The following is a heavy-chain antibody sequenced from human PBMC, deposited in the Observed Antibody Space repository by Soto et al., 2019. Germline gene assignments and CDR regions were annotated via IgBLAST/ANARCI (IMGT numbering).Heavy chain of an antibody. CDR3: ARDFRDIVVVVAASDAFDI. CDR1: GFTFSSYA. Sequence: PGGSLRLSCAASGFTFSSYAMHWVRQAPGKGLEWVAVISYDGSNKYYADSVKGRFTISRDNSKNTLYLQMNSLRAEDTAVYYCARDFRDIVVVVAASDAFDIWGQGTMVTVS. V-gene: IGHV3-30-3*01. CDR2: ISYDGSNK. J-gene: IGHJ3*02. D-gene: IGHD2-15*01.